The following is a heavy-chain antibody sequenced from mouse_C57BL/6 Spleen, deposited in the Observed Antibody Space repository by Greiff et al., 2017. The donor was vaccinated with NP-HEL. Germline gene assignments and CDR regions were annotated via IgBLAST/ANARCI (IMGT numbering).Heavy chain of an antibody. D-gene: IGHD2-1*01. CDR2: SRNKANDYTT. Sequence: EVQGVESGGGLVQSGRSLRLSCATSGFTFSDFYMEWVRQAPGKGLEWIAASRNKANDYTTEYSASVKGRFIVSRDTSQSILYLQMNALRAEDTAIYYCARDVIYYGNRYFDVWGTGTTVTVSS. J-gene: IGHJ1*03. CDR3: ARDVIYYGNRYFDV. V-gene: IGHV7-1*01. CDR1: GFTFSDFY.